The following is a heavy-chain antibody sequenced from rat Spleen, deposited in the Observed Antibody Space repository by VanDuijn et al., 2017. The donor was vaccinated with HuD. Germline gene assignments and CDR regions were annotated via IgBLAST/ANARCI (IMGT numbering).Heavy chain of an antibody. CDR3: ATHYDGSYPFVF. Sequence: EVQLVESGGGSVQPGRSMKLSCVASGFTFSNYGMAWVRQAPGKGLEWVSSISPSGGTTYYRDSVKGRFTVSRDKEKSTLYLQMDRLRSEDTATYYCATHYDGSYPFVFWGQGTLVTVSS. CDR1: GFTFSNYG. D-gene: IGHD1-12*02. J-gene: IGHJ3*01. CDR2: ISPSGGTT. V-gene: IGHV5-25*01.